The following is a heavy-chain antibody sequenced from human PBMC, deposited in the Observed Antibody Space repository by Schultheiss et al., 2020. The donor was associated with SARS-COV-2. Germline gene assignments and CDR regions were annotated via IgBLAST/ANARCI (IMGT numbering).Heavy chain of an antibody. CDR1: GFTFSSYE. CDR3: AKVIGDCSGGSCYIDI. V-gene: IGHV3-23*01. J-gene: IGHJ3*02. CDR2: ISGSGGTT. Sequence: GGSLRLSCAASGFTFSSYEMNWVRQAPGKGLEWVSTISGSGGTTFYADTVKGRFTISRDNSRNTLYLQMDSLRAEDTTVYYCAKVIGDCSGGSCYIDIWGQGTMVTVSS. D-gene: IGHD2-15*01.